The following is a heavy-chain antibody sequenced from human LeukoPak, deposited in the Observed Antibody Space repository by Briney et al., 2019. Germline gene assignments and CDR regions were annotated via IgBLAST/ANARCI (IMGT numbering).Heavy chain of an antibody. CDR1: GYTFTSYD. CDR2: MNPNSGNT. Sequence: GASVKVSCKASGYTFTSYDINWVRQATGQGLEWMGWMNPNSGNTGYAQKFQGRVTMTRNTSISTAYMELSSLRSEDTAVYYCARGLGSSGWYFVPYFDYWGQGTLVTVSS. V-gene: IGHV1-8*01. CDR3: ARGLGSSGWYFVPYFDY. D-gene: IGHD6-19*01. J-gene: IGHJ4*02.